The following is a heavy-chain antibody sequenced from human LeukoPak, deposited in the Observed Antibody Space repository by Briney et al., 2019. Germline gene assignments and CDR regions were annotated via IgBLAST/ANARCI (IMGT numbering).Heavy chain of an antibody. CDR3: AKCSAGYYNDAFEI. D-gene: IGHD3-10*02. CDR1: GFTFDNYA. Sequence: PGGSLRLSCAASGFTFDNYAMNWVRQAPGKGLEWVSYISGGGAKRHYSDSVKGRFTISRDNPKNTLYLQINKLRAEDTAMYYCAKCSAGYYNDAFEIWGRGTMVTVSS. CDR2: ISGGGAKR. J-gene: IGHJ3*02. V-gene: IGHV3-23*01.